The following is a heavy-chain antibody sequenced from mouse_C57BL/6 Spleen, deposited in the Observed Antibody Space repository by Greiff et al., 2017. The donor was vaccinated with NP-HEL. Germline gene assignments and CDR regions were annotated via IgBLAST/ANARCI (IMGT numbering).Heavy chain of an antibody. CDR1: GYTFTDHT. CDR2: IYPRDGST. Sequence: QVQLQQSDAELVKPGASVKISCKVSGYTFTDHTIHWMKQRPEQGLEWIGYIYPRDGSTKYNEKFKGKATLTADKSSSTAYMQLNSLTSEDSAVYFCAKEEFPGYSNPGFAYWGQGTLVTVSA. J-gene: IGHJ3*01. CDR3: AKEEFPGYSNPGFAY. D-gene: IGHD2-5*01. V-gene: IGHV1-78*01.